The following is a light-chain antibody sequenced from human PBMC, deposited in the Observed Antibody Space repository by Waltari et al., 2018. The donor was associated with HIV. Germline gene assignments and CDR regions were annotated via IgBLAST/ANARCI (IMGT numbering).Light chain of an antibody. CDR1: SGSVSITSY. V-gene: IGLV8-61*01. J-gene: IGLJ3*02. CDR3: VLYVGSGISV. Sequence: QTVATQEPSLSVSPGGPVTITCGLSSGSVSITSYPSWYQQISGQAPRTLFYSTIYRSSVVPDRFSGSIFGNRAALTITGAQAEDEADYYCVLYVGSGISVCGGGTKLTVL. CDR2: STI.